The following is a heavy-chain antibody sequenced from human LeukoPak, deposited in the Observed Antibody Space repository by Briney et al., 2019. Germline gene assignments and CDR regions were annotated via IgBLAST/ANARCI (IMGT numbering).Heavy chain of an antibody. CDR3: ARGTRHVDFDY. Sequence: KASETLSLTCTVSGGSISSYYWSWIRQPPGKGLEWIGYIYYSGSTNYNPSLKSRVTISVDASKNQFSLKLSSVTAADTAVYYCARGTRHVDFDYWGQGTLVTVSS. J-gene: IGHJ4*02. CDR2: IYYSGST. V-gene: IGHV4-59*01. D-gene: IGHD2-2*01. CDR1: GGSISSYY.